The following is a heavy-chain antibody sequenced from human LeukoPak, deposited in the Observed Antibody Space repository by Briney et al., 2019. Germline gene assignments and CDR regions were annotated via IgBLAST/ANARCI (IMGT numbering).Heavy chain of an antibody. CDR3: ARGGAGYYYDSRGYEF. CDR2: INPSGGST. J-gene: IGHJ4*02. D-gene: IGHD3-22*01. Sequence: GASVKVSCKASGYTFTSYYMHWVRQAPGQGLEWMGIINPSGGSTSYAQKFQGRVTMTRGTSTSTVYMELSSLRSEDTAVYYCARGGAGYYYDSRGYEFWGQGTLVTVSS. V-gene: IGHV1-46*01. CDR1: GYTFTSYY.